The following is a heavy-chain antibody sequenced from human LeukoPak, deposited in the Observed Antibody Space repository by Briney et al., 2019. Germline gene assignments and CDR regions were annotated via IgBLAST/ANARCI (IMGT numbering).Heavy chain of an antibody. D-gene: IGHD1-26*01. V-gene: IGHV3-21*01. Sequence: GGSLRLSCAASGFNFSSYWMNWVRQAPGKGLEWVSSISSSSYIYYADSVKGRFTISRDNAKNSLYLQMNSLRAEDTAVYYCARDKWELLEDGFPFDYWGQGTLVTVSS. CDR2: ISSSSYI. J-gene: IGHJ4*02. CDR1: GFNFSSYW. CDR3: ARDKWELLEDGFPFDY.